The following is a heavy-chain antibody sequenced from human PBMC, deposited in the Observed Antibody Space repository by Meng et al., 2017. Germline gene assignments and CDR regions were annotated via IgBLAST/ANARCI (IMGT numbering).Heavy chain of an antibody. CDR1: GFTFSSYA. V-gene: IGHV3-23*01. D-gene: IGHD3-10*01. J-gene: IGHJ4*02. CDR3: AKVGATMVRGVIMGNYLDY. CDR2: ISGSGGST. Sequence: GGSLRLSCAASGFTFSSYAMSWVRQAPGKGLEWVSAISGSGGSTYYADSVKGRFTISRDNSKNTLYLQMNSLRAEDTAVYYCAKVGATMVRGVIMGNYLDYWGQGTLVTVSS.